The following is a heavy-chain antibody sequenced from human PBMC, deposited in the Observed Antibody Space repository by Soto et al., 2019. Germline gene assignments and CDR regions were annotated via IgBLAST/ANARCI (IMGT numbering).Heavy chain of an antibody. CDR1: GGTFSSYA. CDR2: IIPIFGTA. J-gene: IGHJ6*02. CDR3: ARARIAVAGYYYYYGMDV. Sequence: SVKVSCKASGGTFSSYAISWVRQAPGQGLEWMGGIIPIFGTANYAQKFQGRVTITADESTSTAYMELSSLRSEDTAVYYCARARIAVAGYYYYYGMDVWGQGTTVTVSS. D-gene: IGHD6-19*01. V-gene: IGHV1-69*13.